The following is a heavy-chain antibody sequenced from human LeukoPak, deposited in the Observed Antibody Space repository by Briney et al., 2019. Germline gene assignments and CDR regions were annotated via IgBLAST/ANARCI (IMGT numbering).Heavy chain of an antibody. CDR1: GYTFTSYY. CDR2: INPSGGST. V-gene: IGHV1-46*01. Sequence: ASVKVSCKASGYTFTSYYMHWVRQAPGQGLEWMGIINPSGGSTSYAQKFQGRVTMTRDMSTSTVYMELSSLRSEDTAVYYCARRGRLAYCGGDCYSTQDYYYYYYMDVWGKGTTVTISS. D-gene: IGHD2-21*02. CDR3: ARRGRLAYCGGDCYSTQDYYYYYYMDV. J-gene: IGHJ6*03.